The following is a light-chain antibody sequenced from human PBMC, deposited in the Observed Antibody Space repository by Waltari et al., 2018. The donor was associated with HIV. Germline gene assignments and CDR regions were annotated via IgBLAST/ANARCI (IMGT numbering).Light chain of an antibody. Sequence: EIVLTQSPVTLSLSPGERATLSCRASRSVTSYLAWYQQKPGQSPRLLIYDTSNRATDIPARFSGSGSGTDFTLTISSLEPEDSAVYYCQQRTNWPPVLIFGRGTKVEIK. CDR2: DTS. CDR3: QQRTNWPPVLI. CDR1: RSVTSY. J-gene: IGKJ4*01. V-gene: IGKV3-11*01.